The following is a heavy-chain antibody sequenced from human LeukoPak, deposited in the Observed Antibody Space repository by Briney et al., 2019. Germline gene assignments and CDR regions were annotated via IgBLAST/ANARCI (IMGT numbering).Heavy chain of an antibody. V-gene: IGHV1-69*13. CDR2: IIPIFGTA. D-gene: IGHD4-17*01. CDR1: GGTFISYG. CDR3: ARGPSHYGDYNYFDY. J-gene: IGHJ4*02. Sequence: SVKVSCKASGGTFISYGINWVRQAPGQGLEWMGGIIPIFGTANSAKKFQGRVTITADESTSTAYMELSSLRSEDTAVYYCARGPSHYGDYNYFDYWGQGTLVTVSS.